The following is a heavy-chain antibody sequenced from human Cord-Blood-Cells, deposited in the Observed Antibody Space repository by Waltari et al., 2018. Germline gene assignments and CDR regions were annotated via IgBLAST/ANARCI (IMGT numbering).Heavy chain of an antibody. CDR1: GFPSSSDA. CDR3: ARGSGSLHAFDI. CDR2: ISSNGGST. Sequence: EVQLVESGGGLVQPGGSLRLSCAAPGFPSSSDAMHWIRQAPGKGLEYVSAISSNGGSTYYANSVKGRFTISRDNSKNTLYLQMGSLRAEDMAVYYCARGSGSLHAFDIWGQGTMVTVSS. J-gene: IGHJ3*02. D-gene: IGHD3-10*01. V-gene: IGHV3-64*01.